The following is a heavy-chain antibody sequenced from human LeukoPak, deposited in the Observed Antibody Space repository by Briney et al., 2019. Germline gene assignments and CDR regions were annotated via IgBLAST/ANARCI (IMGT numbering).Heavy chain of an antibody. D-gene: IGHD3-10*01. CDR3: ARVPYYYGSGSL. V-gene: IGHV3-23*01. CDR2: IRDDGYGT. J-gene: IGHJ4*02. Sequence: GGPLTHSCSPSGYNFDSYPAAWVRPATGKGPGVVSSIRDDGYGTYYADSLKGRFTISRDNAKNSLYLQMNSLRAEDTAVHYCARVPYYYGSGSLWGQGTLVTVSS. CDR1: GYNFDSYP.